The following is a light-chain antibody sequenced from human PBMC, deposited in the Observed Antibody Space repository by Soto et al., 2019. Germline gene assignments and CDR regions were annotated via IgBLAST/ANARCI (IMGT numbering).Light chain of an antibody. Sequence: EIVLTQSPGALSLSPGERATLSCRASQSVGSRYLAWYQQKPGQAPRLLIYGASSRATGIPDRFSGSGSGTDFTLTISRLEPEDFAVYYCQEYGTSRTFGQGTKVEI. V-gene: IGKV3-20*01. J-gene: IGKJ1*01. CDR2: GAS. CDR3: QEYGTSRT. CDR1: QSVGSRY.